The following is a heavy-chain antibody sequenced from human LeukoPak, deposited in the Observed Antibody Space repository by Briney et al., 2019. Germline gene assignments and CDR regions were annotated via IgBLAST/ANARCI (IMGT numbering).Heavy chain of an antibody. J-gene: IGHJ4*02. Sequence: GRSPRLSCAASGFTFSSYAMHWVRQAPGKGLEGVAVISYDGSTKYYTYSVKGRFTISRDNSKNTLYLQMNSLRAEDTAVYYCARERSSWYYFDYWGQGTLVTVSS. CDR2: ISYDGSTK. CDR3: ARERSSWYYFDY. D-gene: IGHD6-13*01. CDR1: GFTFSSYA. V-gene: IGHV3-30*10.